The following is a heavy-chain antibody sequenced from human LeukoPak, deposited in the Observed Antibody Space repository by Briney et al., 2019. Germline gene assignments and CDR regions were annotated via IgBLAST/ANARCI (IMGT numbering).Heavy chain of an antibody. D-gene: IGHD3-22*01. CDR3: VKDLTYESSGSFFDY. V-gene: IGHV3-43*01. CDR2: ISWDGTT. CDR1: GFTFEDYT. J-gene: IGHJ4*02. Sequence: PGGSLRLSCAASGFTFEDYTMHWVRPVPGKTLEWVSLISWDGTTYYTDSVKGRFTISRDNSQDSLYLQMHTLRSEDTAFYYCVKDLTYESSGSFFDYWGRGTLVTVS.